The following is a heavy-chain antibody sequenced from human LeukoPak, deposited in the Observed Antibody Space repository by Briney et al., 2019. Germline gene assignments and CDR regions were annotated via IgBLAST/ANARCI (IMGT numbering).Heavy chain of an antibody. CDR1: GGSFSGYY. D-gene: IGHD6-13*01. J-gene: IGHJ4*02. CDR2: INHSGST. CDR3: ARLANSSSWRRGAKFDY. Sequence: PSETLSLTCAVYGGSFSGYYWSWIRQPPGKGLEWIGEINHSGSTNYNPSLKSRVTISVDTSKDQFSLKLSSVTAADTAVYYCARLANSSSWRRGAKFDYWGQGTLVTVSS. V-gene: IGHV4-34*01.